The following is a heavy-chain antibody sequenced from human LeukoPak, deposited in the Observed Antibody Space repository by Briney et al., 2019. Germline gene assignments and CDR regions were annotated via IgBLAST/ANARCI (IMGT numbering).Heavy chain of an antibody. CDR2: ISRSGSTK. J-gene: IGHJ4*02. Sequence: PGGSLRLSCAASGFTFSDYNMRWIRQAPGKGLEWVSSISRSGSTKYYADSVKGRFTISRDNAKNSLFLQMNSLRADDTAVYYCARDLAYTSGYTSGTKDYWGQGTLVTVSS. V-gene: IGHV3-11*04. CDR3: ARDLAYTSGYTSGTKDY. CDR1: GFTFSDYN. D-gene: IGHD5-12*01.